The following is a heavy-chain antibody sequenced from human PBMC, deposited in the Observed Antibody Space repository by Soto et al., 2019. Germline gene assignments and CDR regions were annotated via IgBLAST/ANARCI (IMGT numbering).Heavy chain of an antibody. J-gene: IGHJ5*02. V-gene: IGHV4-34*01. D-gene: IGHD3-16*01. Sequence: QVQLQQWGAGLLKPSETLSLTCAVYGGSLSGYYWSWIRQPPGKGLEWIGEINRSGSTNYIPSLKSRVIISVDASKNQFSLKLSSVTAADPAVYYCARGLLGGAATWGQGPLVTVSS. CDR2: INRSGST. CDR3: ARGLLGGAAT. CDR1: GGSLSGYY.